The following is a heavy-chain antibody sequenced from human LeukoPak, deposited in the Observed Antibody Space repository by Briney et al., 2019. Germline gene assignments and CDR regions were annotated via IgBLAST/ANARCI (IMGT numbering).Heavy chain of an antibody. J-gene: IGHJ4*02. V-gene: IGHV1-2*06. CDR3: AALPVGDCSSTSCYIFDY. CDR1: GYTFTGYY. CDR2: INPNSGGT. D-gene: IGHD2-2*02. Sequence: ASVKVSCKASGYTFTGYYMHWVRQAPGQGLEWMGRINPNSGGTNYAQKFQGRVTMTRDTSISTAYMELSRLRSDDTAVYYCAALPVGDCSSTSCYIFDYWGQGTLVTVSS.